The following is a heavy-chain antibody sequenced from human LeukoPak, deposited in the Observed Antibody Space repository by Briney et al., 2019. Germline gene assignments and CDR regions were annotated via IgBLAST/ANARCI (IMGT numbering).Heavy chain of an antibody. D-gene: IGHD3-10*01. Sequence: GGSLRLSCAASGFTFSDHYMDWVRQAPGKGLEWVGRTRNKANSYTTEYAASVKGRFPISRDDSKNSLYLQMNSLKTEDTAVYYCAASGSYMPNDYWGQGTLVTVSS. V-gene: IGHV3-72*01. CDR3: AASGSYMPNDY. J-gene: IGHJ4*02. CDR2: TRNKANSYTT. CDR1: GFTFSDHY.